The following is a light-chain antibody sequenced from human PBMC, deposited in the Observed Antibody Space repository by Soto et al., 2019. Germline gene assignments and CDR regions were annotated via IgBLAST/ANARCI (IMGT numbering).Light chain of an antibody. V-gene: IGKV1-33*01. CDR3: QQYDNLLTLT. Sequence: DIQMTQSPSSLSASVGDRVTITCQASQAISNYLNWYQQKPGKAPKLLIYDASNVETGVPSRFSGSGSGTDFTLTISSLQPEDIATYYCQQYDNLLTLTFGGGTKVEIK. J-gene: IGKJ4*01. CDR2: DAS. CDR1: QAISNY.